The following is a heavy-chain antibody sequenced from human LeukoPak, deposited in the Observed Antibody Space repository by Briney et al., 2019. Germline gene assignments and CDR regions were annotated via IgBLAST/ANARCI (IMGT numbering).Heavy chain of an antibody. D-gene: IGHD6-19*01. CDR1: GFTFSSYA. V-gene: IGHV3-48*03. CDR2: ISGSGNTI. J-gene: IGHJ4*02. CDR3: ARDISGWYRQFDY. Sequence: GGSLRLSCAASGFTFSSYAMTWVRQAPGKGLEWVSYISGSGNTIHYADSVKGRFIISRDNAKNSLHLQMNSLRAEDTAVYYCARDISGWYRQFDYWGQGTLVTASS.